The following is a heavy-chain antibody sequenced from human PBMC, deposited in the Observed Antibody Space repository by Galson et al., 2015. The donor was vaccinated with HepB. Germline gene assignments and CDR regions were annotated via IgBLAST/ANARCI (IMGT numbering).Heavy chain of an antibody. D-gene: IGHD5-12*01. V-gene: IGHV3-73*01. CDR3: SKGFSGYEFRIDN. CDR2: IRSKANSDAT. J-gene: IGHJ4*02. CDR1: GFSFSGSA. Sequence: SLRLSCAASGFSFSGSAMHWVRQASGKGLEWVGRIRSKANSDATTYAASLKGRFTISRDDSKNTAYLQMNSLKTEDTAVYYCSKGFSGYEFRIDNWGQGTLVTVSS.